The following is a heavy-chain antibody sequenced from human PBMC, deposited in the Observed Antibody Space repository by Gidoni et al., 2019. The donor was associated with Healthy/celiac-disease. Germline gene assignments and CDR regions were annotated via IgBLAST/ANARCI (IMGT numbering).Heavy chain of an antibody. V-gene: IGHV3-23*01. J-gene: IGHJ4*02. CDR2: IIGSGCST. D-gene: IGHD2-2*01. Sequence: QLLEYGGGLVQPGVSLRLSGESSGFNFSSYAMSWVPHDPGTGLEWVLAIIGSGCSTYYADSVKGRFTISRDKSRNTLYLQMNSLRAEDTAVYYCAKEIGSTDYWGQGTLVTVSS. CDR3: AKEIGSTDY. CDR1: GFNFSSYA.